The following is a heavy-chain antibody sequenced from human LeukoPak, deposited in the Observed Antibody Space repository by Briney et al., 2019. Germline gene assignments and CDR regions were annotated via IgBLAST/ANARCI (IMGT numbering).Heavy chain of an antibody. J-gene: IGHJ4*02. D-gene: IGHD6-19*01. CDR2: ISSSSSYI. Sequence: GGSLRLSCAASGFTFSSYSMNWVRQAPGKGLEWVSSISSSSSYIYYADSVKGRFTISRGNAKNSLYLQMNSLRAEDTAVYYCATSGWGGYYFDYWGQGTLVTVSS. CDR1: GFTFSSYS. CDR3: ATSGWGGYYFDY. V-gene: IGHV3-21*01.